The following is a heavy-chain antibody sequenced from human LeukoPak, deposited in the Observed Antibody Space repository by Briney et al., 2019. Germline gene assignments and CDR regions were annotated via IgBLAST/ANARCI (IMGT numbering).Heavy chain of an antibody. D-gene: IGHD6-19*01. V-gene: IGHV3-23*01. CDR2: ISGSGGST. Sequence: GGSLRLSCAASGFTFSSYAMSWVRQAPGKGLEWVSAISGSGGSTYYADSVKGRFTISRDNSKNTLYLQMNSLRAEDTAVYYCAKSRADSSGWCSSTWFDPWGQGTLVTVSS. CDR3: AKSRADSSGWCSSTWFDP. CDR1: GFTFSSYA. J-gene: IGHJ5*02.